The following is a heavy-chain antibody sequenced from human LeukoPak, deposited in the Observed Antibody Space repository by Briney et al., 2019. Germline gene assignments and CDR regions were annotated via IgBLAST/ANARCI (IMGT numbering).Heavy chain of an antibody. D-gene: IGHD3-10*01. J-gene: IGHJ4*02. V-gene: IGHV3-30-3*01. CDR2: ISYDGSNK. CDR3: AKDDSGSFDY. Sequence: GGSLRLSCAASAFTFSTYAMHWVRQAPGKGLEWVALISYDGSNKYYADSVKGRFTISRDNSKNMLYLQMDSLRAEDTALYYCAKDDSGSFDYWGQGTLVTVSS. CDR1: AFTFSTYA.